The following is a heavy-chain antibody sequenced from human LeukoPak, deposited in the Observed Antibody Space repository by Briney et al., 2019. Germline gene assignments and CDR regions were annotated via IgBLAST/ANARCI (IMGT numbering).Heavy chain of an antibody. CDR3: ARDRVYGDYGVEPFDY. J-gene: IGHJ4*02. D-gene: IGHD4-17*01. CDR2: IYSGGST. V-gene: IGHV3-66*01. Sequence: GGSLRLSCAASGFTVSSNYMSWVRQAPGKGLEWVSVIYSGGSTYYADSVKGRFTISRDNSKNTLYLQMNSLRAEDTAVYYCARDRVYGDYGVEPFDYWGQGTLVTVSS. CDR1: GFTVSSNY.